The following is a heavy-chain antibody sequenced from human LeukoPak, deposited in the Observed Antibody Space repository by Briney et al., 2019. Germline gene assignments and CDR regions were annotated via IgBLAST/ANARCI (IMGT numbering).Heavy chain of an antibody. CDR1: GGSFSGYY. CDR2: INHSGST. J-gene: IGHJ6*02. V-gene: IGHV4-34*01. Sequence: KPSETLSLTCAVYGGSFSGYYWSWIRQPPGKGLEWIGEINHSGSTNYNPSLKSRVTISVDTSKNQFSLKLSSVTAADTAVYYCARSGDDYGVFYYYGMDVWGQGTTVTVSS. D-gene: IGHD4-17*01. CDR3: ARSGDDYGVFYYYGMDV.